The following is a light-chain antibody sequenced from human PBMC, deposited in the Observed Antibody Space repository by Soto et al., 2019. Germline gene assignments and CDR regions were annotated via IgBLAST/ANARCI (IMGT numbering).Light chain of an antibody. CDR1: QSVNNNY. CDR2: GAS. Sequence: EIVLTQSPGTLSLSPGERSTLSFSASQSVNNNYLAWHQQKPGQAPRLLILGASSRATGIPDRFSGSGSGTDFTLTISRVEPEDFAVYYCQQYGSSLITFGQGTRLEIK. CDR3: QQYGSSLIT. V-gene: IGKV3-20*01. J-gene: IGKJ5*01.